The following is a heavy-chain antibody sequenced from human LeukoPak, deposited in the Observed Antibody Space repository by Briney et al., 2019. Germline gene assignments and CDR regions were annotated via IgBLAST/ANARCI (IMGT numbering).Heavy chain of an antibody. Sequence: PGGSLRLSCEASGFTFSTYSMNWVRQAPGKGLEWISYITGNSHTVYYADSVKGRFTISRDNAKNSLSLQMNSLRAEDTAVYYCARDMGIVTGYYVDYWGQGTLVTVSS. J-gene: IGHJ4*02. V-gene: IGHV3-48*01. CDR1: GFTFSTYS. CDR2: ITGNSHTV. CDR3: ARDMGIVTGYYVDY. D-gene: IGHD3-9*01.